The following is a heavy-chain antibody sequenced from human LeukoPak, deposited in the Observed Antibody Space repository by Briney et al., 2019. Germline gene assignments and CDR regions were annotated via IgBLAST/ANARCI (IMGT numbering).Heavy chain of an antibody. CDR3: ARDGRPLHSNYADYFDY. CDR1: GFTFSSYE. D-gene: IGHD4-11*01. CDR2: ISSSGSTI. J-gene: IGHJ4*02. Sequence: TGGSLRLSCAASGFTFSSYEMNWVRQAPGKGLEWVSYISSSGSTIYYADSVKGRFTISRDNAKNSLYLQMNSLRAEDTAIYYCARDGRPLHSNYADYFDYWGQGTLVTVSS. V-gene: IGHV3-48*03.